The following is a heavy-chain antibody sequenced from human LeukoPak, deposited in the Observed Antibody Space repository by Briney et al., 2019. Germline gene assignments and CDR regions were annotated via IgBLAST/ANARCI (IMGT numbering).Heavy chain of an antibody. D-gene: IGHD5-18*01. V-gene: IGHV4-39*07. CDR2: IYHSGST. CDR3: AIVGVYSYGYFDY. Sequence: SETLSLTCAGYGGSFSSSSYYWGWIRQPPGKGLEWIGSIYHSGSTYYNPSLKSRVTISVDTSKNQFSLKLSSVTAADTAVYYCAIVGVYSYGYFDYWGQGTLVTVSS. J-gene: IGHJ4*02. CDR1: GGSFSSSSYY.